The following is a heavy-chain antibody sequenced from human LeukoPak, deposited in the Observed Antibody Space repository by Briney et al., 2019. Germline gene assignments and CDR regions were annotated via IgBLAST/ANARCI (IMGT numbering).Heavy chain of an antibody. J-gene: IGHJ3*02. CDR2: ISGDGGRT. V-gene: IGHV3-43*02. D-gene: IGHD5/OR15-5a*01. Sequence: QAGGSLRLSCAASGFTFDDFAIHWVRQSPGKGLEWVSLISGDGGRTYYADSVKGRFTISRDNSKKSLYLQMNSLRSEDTALYFCAKDLTSVYDAFNIWGQGTMVTVSS. CDR1: GFTFDDFA. CDR3: AKDLTSVYDAFNI.